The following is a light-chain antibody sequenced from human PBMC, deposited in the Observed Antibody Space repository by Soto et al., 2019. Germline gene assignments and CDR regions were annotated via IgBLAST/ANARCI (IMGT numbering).Light chain of an antibody. CDR2: GAS. J-gene: IGKJ5*01. Sequence: ESVLTQCPGTVYLSRGERGTLPCRASQSVNSSYLAWYQHKPGQAPRLLIYGASTRATGIPDRFSGSGSGTDFTLTIARLEPGDFAVYYCQHYGSSPPSITSGQGTRLEI. V-gene: IGKV3-20*01. CDR3: QHYGSSPPSIT. CDR1: QSVNSSY.